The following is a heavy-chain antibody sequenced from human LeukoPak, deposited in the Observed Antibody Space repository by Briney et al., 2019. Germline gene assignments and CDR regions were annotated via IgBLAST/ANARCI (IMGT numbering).Heavy chain of an antibody. D-gene: IGHD3-22*01. CDR1: GFTFSSHW. J-gene: IGHJ4*02. V-gene: IGHV3-74*01. Sequence: PGGSLRLSCAASGFTFSSHWMHWVRQAPGKGLVWVSRISENRYTTNYADSVKGRFTISRDNSKNTVYLQMNSLRAEDTAIYYCAKVKWDSSGYFDYWGQGTLVTVS. CDR3: AKVKWDSSGYFDY. CDR2: ISENRYTT.